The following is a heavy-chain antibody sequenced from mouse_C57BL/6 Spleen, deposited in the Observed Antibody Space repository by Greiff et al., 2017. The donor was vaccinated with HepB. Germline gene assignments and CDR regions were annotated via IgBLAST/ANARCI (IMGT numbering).Heavy chain of an antibody. CDR1: GFTFSDYG. J-gene: IGHJ3*01. CDR3: ARRETGAWFAY. Sequence: EVHLVESGGGLVKPGGSLKLSCAASGFTFSDYGMHWVRQAPEKGLEGVAYISSGSSTIYYADTVKGRFTISRDNAKNTLFLQMTSLRSEDTAMYYCARRETGAWFAYWGQGTLVTVSA. CDR2: ISSGSSTI. D-gene: IGHD4-1*01. V-gene: IGHV5-17*01.